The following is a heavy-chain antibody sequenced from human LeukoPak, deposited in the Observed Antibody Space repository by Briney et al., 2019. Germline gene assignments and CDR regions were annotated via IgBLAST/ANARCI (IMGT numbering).Heavy chain of an antibody. CDR2: ISAYNGNT. D-gene: IGHD3-16*01. CDR1: GYTFTSYA. J-gene: IGHJ3*02. Sequence: GASVKVSCKASGYTFTSYAISWVRQAPGQGLEWMGWISAYNGNTNYAQKLQGRVTMTTDTSTSTAYMELRSLISDDAAVSYCARVRGRGIRGPIDASDIWGQGTIVTVSS. CDR3: ARVRGRGIRGPIDASDI. V-gene: IGHV1-18*01.